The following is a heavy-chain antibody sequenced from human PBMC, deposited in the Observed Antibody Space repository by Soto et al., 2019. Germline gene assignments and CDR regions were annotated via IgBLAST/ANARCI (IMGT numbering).Heavy chain of an antibody. J-gene: IGHJ6*02. Sequence: GGSLRLSCAASGFTFSSYWMNWVRQAPGKGLVWVARINRDGSGKSYADSVKGRVTISRENAKNTMYLQMNSLRAEYTAVYYCASVLIAAWPPMDVWGEGT. V-gene: IGHV3-74*01. D-gene: IGHD6-13*01. CDR3: ASVLIAAWPPMDV. CDR2: INRDGSGK. CDR1: GFTFSSYW.